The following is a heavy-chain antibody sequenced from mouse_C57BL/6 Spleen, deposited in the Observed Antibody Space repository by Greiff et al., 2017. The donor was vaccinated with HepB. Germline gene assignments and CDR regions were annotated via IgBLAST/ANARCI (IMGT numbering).Heavy chain of an antibody. D-gene: IGHD2-10*01. J-gene: IGHJ4*01. CDR3: ARERAYYYYAMDY. Sequence: VQLQQSGPELVKPGASVKISCKASGYAFSSSWMNWVKQRPGKGLEWIGRIYPGDGDTNYNGKFKGKATLTADKSSSTAYMQLSSLTSEDSAVYFCARERAYYYYAMDYWGQGTSVTVSS. CDR2: IYPGDGDT. V-gene: IGHV1-82*01. CDR1: GYAFSSSW.